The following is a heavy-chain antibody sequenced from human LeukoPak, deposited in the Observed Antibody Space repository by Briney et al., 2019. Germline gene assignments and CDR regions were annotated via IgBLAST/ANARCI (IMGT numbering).Heavy chain of an antibody. V-gene: IGHV1-3*01. J-gene: IGHJ4*02. CDR2: INAGNGNT. CDR1: GYTFISYA. CDR3: ANERDYDILTDFPLFHFAY. D-gene: IGHD3-9*01. Sequence: GASVKVSCKASGYTFISYAIHWVRQAPGQRLEWMGWINAGNGNTKYSQKFQGRVTITRDTSASTAYMELSSLKSEDTALYYCANERDYDILTDFPLFHFAYWGQGTLVTVSS.